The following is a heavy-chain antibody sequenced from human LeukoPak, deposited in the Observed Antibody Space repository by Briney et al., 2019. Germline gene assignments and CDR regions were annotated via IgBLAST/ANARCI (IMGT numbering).Heavy chain of an antibody. V-gene: IGHV1-8*01. CDR1: GYTFTSYD. CDR2: MNHNRGNT. Sequence: ASVKVSCKASGYTFTSYDINWVRQATGQGLEWMGWMNHNRGNTGYAQKFRGGVTMTRNTSISTAYMELSSLRSEDTAVYYCARGGTYCSGGSCYQNWFDPWGQGTLVTVSS. D-gene: IGHD2-15*01. CDR3: ARGGTYCSGGSCYQNWFDP. J-gene: IGHJ5*02.